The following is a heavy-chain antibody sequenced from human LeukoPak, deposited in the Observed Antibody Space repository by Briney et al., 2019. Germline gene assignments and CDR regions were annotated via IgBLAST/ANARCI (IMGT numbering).Heavy chain of an antibody. CDR3: ARDSRFSRDDYVWGSYPD. J-gene: IGHJ4*02. CDR1: GYTFTSYD. D-gene: IGHD3-16*02. CDR2: MNPNSGNT. V-gene: IGHV1-8*03. Sequence: GSVKVSCKASGYTFTSYDINWVRQATGQGLEWMGWMNPNSGNTGYAQKFQGRVTITTDESTSTAYMELSSLRSEDTAVYYCARDSRFSRDDYVWGSYPDWGQGTLVTVSS.